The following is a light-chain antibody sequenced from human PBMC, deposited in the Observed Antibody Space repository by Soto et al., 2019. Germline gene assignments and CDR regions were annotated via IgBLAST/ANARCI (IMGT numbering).Light chain of an antibody. J-gene: IGLJ2*01. Sequence: QSVLTQPASESGSPGQSITISCTASTSDVAVSNYVSWYQQLPGKAPKLLIYEVSYRPSGVSNRFSCSKSGSTASLTISGLQSEDEADYYCSSYTSSNTLFGGGTKLTVL. CDR2: EVS. CDR1: TSDVAVSNY. CDR3: SSYTSSNTL. V-gene: IGLV2-14*01.